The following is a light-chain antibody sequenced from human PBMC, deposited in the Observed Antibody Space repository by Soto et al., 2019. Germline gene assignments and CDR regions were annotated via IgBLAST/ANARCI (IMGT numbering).Light chain of an antibody. V-gene: IGLV2-8*01. CDR1: SSDVGGYNY. Sequence: QSVLTQPPSASGSPGQSVTISCTGTSSDVGGYNYVSWYQPHPGKAPKLIIYEVTKRPSGVPDRFSGSKSGNTASLTVSGLQAEDEADYYCSSHAGINNVVFGGGTKLTVL. CDR3: SSHAGINNVV. CDR2: EVT. J-gene: IGLJ3*02.